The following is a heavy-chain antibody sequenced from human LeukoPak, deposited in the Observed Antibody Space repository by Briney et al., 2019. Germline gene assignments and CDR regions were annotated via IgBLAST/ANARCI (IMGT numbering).Heavy chain of an antibody. CDR2: ISYDGSNK. D-gene: IGHD1-1*01. J-gene: IGHJ3*02. CDR3: AKDGDEREDTDAFDI. CDR1: GFTFSSYA. Sequence: GGSLRLSCAASGFTFSSYAMHWVRQAPGKGLEWVAVISYDGSNKYYADSVKGRFTISRDNSKNTLYLQMNSLRTEDTAVYYCAKDGDEREDTDAFDIWGQGTMVTVSS. V-gene: IGHV3-30*04.